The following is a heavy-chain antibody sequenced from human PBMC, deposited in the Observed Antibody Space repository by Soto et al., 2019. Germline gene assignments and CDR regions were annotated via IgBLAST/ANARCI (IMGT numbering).Heavy chain of an antibody. CDR1: GYTFTTFW. CDR3: ARLYCTTSTCDSWFDP. CDR2: IDPRDSYV. Sequence: GESLKISCTGFGYTFTTFWISWVRQMPGKGLEWMGRIDPRDSYVNYSPSFQGHVTISVDKSISTAYLQWGSLKASDTAMYYCARLYCTTSTCDSWFDPWGQGTLVTVST. D-gene: IGHD2-2*01. J-gene: IGHJ5*02. V-gene: IGHV5-10-1*01.